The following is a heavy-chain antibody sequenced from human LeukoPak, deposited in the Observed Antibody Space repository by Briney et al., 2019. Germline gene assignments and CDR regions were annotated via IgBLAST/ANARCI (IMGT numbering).Heavy chain of an antibody. CDR1: GFTFSSYE. J-gene: IGHJ4*02. CDR2: ISSSGSTI. CDR3: ARETDDFWSGTPLEY. Sequence: GGSLRLSCAASGFTFSSYEMNWVRQAPGKGLEWVSYISSSGSTIYYADSVKGRFTISRDNAKNSLYLQMNSLRAEDTAVYYCARETDDFWSGTPLEYWGQGTLVTVSS. V-gene: IGHV3-48*03. D-gene: IGHD3-3*01.